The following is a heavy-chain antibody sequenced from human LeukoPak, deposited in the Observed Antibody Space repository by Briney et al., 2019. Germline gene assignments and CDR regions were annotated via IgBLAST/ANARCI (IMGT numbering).Heavy chain of an antibody. CDR1: GYTFTSHG. V-gene: IGHV1-18*01. J-gene: IGHJ3*02. CDR3: ARDHWGFRAFDI. D-gene: IGHD7-27*01. CDR2: ISTYNGNT. Sequence: GASVKVSCKASGYTFTSHGISWVRQAPGQGLEWMGWISTYNGNTNYAQKLQGRVSMTTDTSTSTAYMDPRSLRSDDTALYYCARDHWGFRAFDIWGQGTMVTVSS.